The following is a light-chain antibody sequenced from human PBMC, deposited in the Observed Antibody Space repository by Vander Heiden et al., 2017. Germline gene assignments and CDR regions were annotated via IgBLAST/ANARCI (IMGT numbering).Light chain of an antibody. CDR3: QLYNSAPQF. J-gene: IGKJ2*01. Sequence: DLPMTQSPSSLSASVGDRVTITCRASQGSSNYLAWYQQKPWKVPKLLIYAASTLQSGVPSRFRGSGSGTDFTLTISILQPEDVTTYYCQLYNSAPQFFGQGTKLEIK. V-gene: IGKV1-27*01. CDR1: QGSSNY. CDR2: AAS.